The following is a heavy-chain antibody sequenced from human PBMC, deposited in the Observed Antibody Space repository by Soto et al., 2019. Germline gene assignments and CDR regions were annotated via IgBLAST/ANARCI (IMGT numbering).Heavy chain of an antibody. J-gene: IGHJ4*02. CDR3: AKVMAAAGYDS. CDR2: IIPVFGTV. CDR1: GGTFGNSA. V-gene: IGHV1-69*01. D-gene: IGHD3-16*01. Sequence: QVKLVQSGAEVKKPGSSVKVSCKASGGTFGNSAISWVRQDPGQGLEWMGGIIPVFGTVNYEQKFEGRVTIAADESTSTVFMKMSRLTSEDTAVYYCAKVMAAAGYDSWGQGTLGTVSS.